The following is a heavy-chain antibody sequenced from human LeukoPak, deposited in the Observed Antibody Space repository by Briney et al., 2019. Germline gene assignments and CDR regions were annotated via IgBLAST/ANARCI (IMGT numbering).Heavy chain of an antibody. CDR3: ASASGQNSLFDY. CDR1: GFTCSDYW. CDR2: IHNDESSTNGRSTT. V-gene: IGHV3-74*01. Sequence: GGSLRLSCAASGFTCSDYWRHWVRQAPGKGLVWVSHIHNDESSTNGRSTTSYADSLKGRFTIYRDNAKNMLYLQMNSLRAEDTAVYYCASASGQNSLFDYWGQGTLVTVSS. D-gene: IGHD4-23*01. J-gene: IGHJ4*02.